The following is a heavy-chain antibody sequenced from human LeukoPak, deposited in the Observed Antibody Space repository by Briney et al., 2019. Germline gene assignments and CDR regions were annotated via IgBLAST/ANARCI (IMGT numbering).Heavy chain of an antibody. J-gene: IGHJ3*02. CDR1: GYTFTSYG. V-gene: IGHV1-18*01. Sequence: GASVKVSCKASGYTFTSYGISWVRQALGQGLEWMGWISAYNGNTNYAQKLQGRVTMTTDTSTSTAYMELRSLRADDTAVYYCAREYSSSSTDAFDIWGQGTMVTVSS. CDR3: AREYSSSSTDAFDI. D-gene: IGHD6-13*01. CDR2: ISAYNGNT.